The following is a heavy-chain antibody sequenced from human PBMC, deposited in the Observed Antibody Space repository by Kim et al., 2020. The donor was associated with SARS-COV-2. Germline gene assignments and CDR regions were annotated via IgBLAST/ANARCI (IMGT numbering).Heavy chain of an antibody. CDR2: ISWNSGSI. Sequence: GGSLRLSCAASGFTFDDYAMHWVRQAPGKGLEWVSGISWNSGSIGYADSVKGRFTISRDNAKNSLYLQMNSLRAEDTALYYCAKDALSNCSSTSCYSAVAFDIWGQGTMVTVSS. D-gene: IGHD2-2*01. V-gene: IGHV3-9*01. J-gene: IGHJ3*02. CDR1: GFTFDDYA. CDR3: AKDALSNCSSTSCYSAVAFDI.